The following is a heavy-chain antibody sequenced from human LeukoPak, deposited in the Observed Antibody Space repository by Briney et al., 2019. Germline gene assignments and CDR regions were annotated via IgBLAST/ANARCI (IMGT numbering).Heavy chain of an antibody. D-gene: IGHD3-3*01. V-gene: IGHV3-23*01. CDR3: AKGDYDFWSGSEQLLPYYYYYGMDV. CDR1: GFTFSSYA. CDR2: ISGSGGST. J-gene: IGHJ6*02. Sequence: RPGGSLRLSCAASGFTFSSYAMSWVRQAPGKGLEWVSAISGSGGSTYYADSVKGRFTISRDNSKNTLYLQMNSLRAEDTAVYYCAKGDYDFWSGSEQLLPYYYYYGMDVWGQGTTVTVSS.